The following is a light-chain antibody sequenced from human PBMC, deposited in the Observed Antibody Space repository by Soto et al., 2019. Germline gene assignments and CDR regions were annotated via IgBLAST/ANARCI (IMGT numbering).Light chain of an antibody. CDR1: QSIDRW. J-gene: IGKJ1*01. V-gene: IGKV1-5*01. CDR2: EAS. Sequence: DIQMTQSPSSLSASLGDRVTITFRASQSIDRWLAWYQQKPGKAPKLLIHEASNLKSEVPSRFGGSGSGTEFTLTISSLQPDDFATYYCQHYNSYSEAFGQGTKVDI. CDR3: QHYNSYSEA.